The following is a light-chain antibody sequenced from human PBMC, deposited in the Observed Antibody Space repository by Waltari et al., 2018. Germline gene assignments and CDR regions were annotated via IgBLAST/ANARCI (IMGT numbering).Light chain of an antibody. CDR1: QSVSSN. Sequence: EIVMTQSPATMPVSPGERVTLSCRASQSVSSNLAWYQQNPGQGPRLLIYGASTRATGIPARFSGSGSGTEFTLTISSLQSEDFAVYYCQQYDNWPPACTFGQGTKLEI. CDR3: QQYDNWPPACT. V-gene: IGKV3-15*01. J-gene: IGKJ2*02. CDR2: GAS.